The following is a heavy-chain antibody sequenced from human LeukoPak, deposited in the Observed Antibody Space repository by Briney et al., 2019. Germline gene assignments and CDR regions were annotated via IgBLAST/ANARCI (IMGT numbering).Heavy chain of an antibody. CDR3: ARELRNSVVARGAYYFDY. V-gene: IGHV4-31*03. J-gene: IGHJ4*02. D-gene: IGHD2-15*01. CDR1: GGSISSGGYY. Sequence: SQPLSLTCTVSGGSISSGGYYWSWIRQHPGKGLEWIGYIYYSGSTYYNPSLKSRVTISVDTSKNQFSLKLSSVTAADTAVYYCARELRNSVVARGAYYFDYWGQGTLVTVSS. CDR2: IYYSGST.